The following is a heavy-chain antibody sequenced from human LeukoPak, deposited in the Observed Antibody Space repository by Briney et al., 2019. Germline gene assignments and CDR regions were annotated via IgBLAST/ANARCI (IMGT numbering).Heavy chain of an antibody. CDR1: GFTFSSFW. CDR2: LKGDGSNT. J-gene: IGHJ4*02. Sequence: GGSLRLSCAASGFTFSSFWMHWVRQAPGKGLEWVSSLKGDGSNTNYADSVKGRFTMSRDNAKNTLYLQMNSLRAEDTAVYYCARGGGGLGYWGQGTLVTVSS. CDR3: ARGGGGLGY. V-gene: IGHV3-74*01. D-gene: IGHD3-16*01.